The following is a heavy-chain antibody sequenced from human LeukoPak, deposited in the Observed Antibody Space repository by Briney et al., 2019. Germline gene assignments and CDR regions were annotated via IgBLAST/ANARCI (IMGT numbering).Heavy chain of an antibody. CDR2: ISPNSGAT. V-gene: IGHV1-2*06. CDR3: ARDRWGWGSDYLDY. Sequence: ASVKVSCKASGYTFTDYYVHWLRLVPGQGLEWMGRISPNSGATNYAEKFRGRVTMARDTSINTVYMEMSSLRSDDTAVYYCARDRWGWGSDYLDYWGQGTLVTVSS. CDR1: GYTFTDYY. J-gene: IGHJ4*02. D-gene: IGHD7-27*01.